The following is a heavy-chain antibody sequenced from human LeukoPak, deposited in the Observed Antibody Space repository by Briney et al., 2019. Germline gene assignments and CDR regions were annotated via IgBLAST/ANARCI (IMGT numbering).Heavy chain of an antibody. CDR2: ISGSGGST. D-gene: IGHD4-23*01. CDR1: GFTFSSYA. J-gene: IGHJ4*02. CDR3: AKDREFTTVVTPTLNY. V-gene: IGHV3-23*01. Sequence: GGSLRLSCAASGFTFSSYAMSWVRQAPGRGLEWVSAISGSGGSTYYADSVKGRFTISRDNSKNTLYLQMNSLRAEDTAVYYCAKDREFTTVVTPTLNYWGQGTLVTVSS.